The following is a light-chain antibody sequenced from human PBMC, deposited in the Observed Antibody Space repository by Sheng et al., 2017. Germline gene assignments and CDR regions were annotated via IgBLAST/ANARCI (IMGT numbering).Light chain of an antibody. CDR1: SSDVGAYNL. J-gene: IGLJ1*01. V-gene: IGLV2-14*03. CDR3: TSYTDSATLI. Sequence: QSALTQPPSASGSPGQSVTISCTGTSSDVGAYNLVSWYQQHPGKAPKLIIYHVTDRPSGVSDRFSGSKSGNTASLTISGLQAEDEADYSCTSYTDSATLIFGTGTRVTVL. CDR2: HVT.